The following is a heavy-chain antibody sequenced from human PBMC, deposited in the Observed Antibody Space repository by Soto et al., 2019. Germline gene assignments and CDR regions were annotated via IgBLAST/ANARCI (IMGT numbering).Heavy chain of an antibody. Sequence: GASVKVSCKASGYTFTSYDINWVRQATGQGLEWMGWMNPNSGSTGYAQKFQGRVTMTRNTSISTACMELSSLRSEDTAVYYCARAPLESVAAYYYYYMDVWGKGTTVTVAS. D-gene: IGHD2-15*01. CDR3: ARAPLESVAAYYYYYMDV. J-gene: IGHJ6*03. CDR2: MNPNSGST. CDR1: GYTFTSYD. V-gene: IGHV1-8*01.